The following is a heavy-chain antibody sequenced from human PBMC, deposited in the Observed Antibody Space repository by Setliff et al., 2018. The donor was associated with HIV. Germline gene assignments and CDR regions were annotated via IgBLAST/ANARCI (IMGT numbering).Heavy chain of an antibody. CDR3: AGGRYFRDIRDSRFDF. Sequence: SETLSLTCTVSGGSISSSIYYWVWIRQSPGKGLEWIGYMYHSGSTYYNASLASRLIMSLDPSKNQFPPKLNSMTAADTAMYYCAGGRYFRDIRDSRFDFWGQGTLVTVSS. V-gene: IGHV4-39*06. CDR1: GGSISSSIYY. J-gene: IGHJ4*02. D-gene: IGHD3-9*01. CDR2: MYHSGST.